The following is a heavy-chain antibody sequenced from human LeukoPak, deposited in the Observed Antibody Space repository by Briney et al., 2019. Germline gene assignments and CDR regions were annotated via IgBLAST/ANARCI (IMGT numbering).Heavy chain of an antibody. D-gene: IGHD3-10*01. Sequence: PGGSPRLSCAASGFTFSSYAMSWVRQAPGKGLEWVSAISGSGGSTYYADSVKGRFTISRDNSKNTLYLQMNSLRVEDTAVYYCARDETGGYFENWGQGTLVTVSS. CDR2: ISGSGGST. J-gene: IGHJ4*02. CDR3: ARDETGGYFEN. CDR1: GFTFSSYA. V-gene: IGHV3-23*01.